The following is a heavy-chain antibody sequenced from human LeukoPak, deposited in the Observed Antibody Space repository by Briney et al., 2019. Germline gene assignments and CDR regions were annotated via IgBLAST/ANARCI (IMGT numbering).Heavy chain of an antibody. J-gene: IGHJ5*02. CDR2: ISSSSSYI. Sequence: PGGSLRLSCAASGFTFSSYSMNWVRQAPGKGLEWVSSISSSSSYIYYADSVKGRFTISRGNAKNSLYLQMNSLRAEDTAVYYCARDPGVLWFGELLSDLCWFDPWGQGTLVTVSS. V-gene: IGHV3-21*01. CDR1: GFTFSSYS. CDR3: ARDPGVLWFGELLSDLCWFDP. D-gene: IGHD3-10*01.